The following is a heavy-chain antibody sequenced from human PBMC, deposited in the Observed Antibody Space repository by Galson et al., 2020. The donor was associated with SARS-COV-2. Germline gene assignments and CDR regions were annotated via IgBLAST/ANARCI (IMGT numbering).Heavy chain of an antibody. CDR1: GGSLSRYS. V-gene: IGHV4-59*01. J-gene: IGHJ3*02. D-gene: IGHD4-17*01. Sequence: SQTLSLTCTVSGGSLSRYSWTWIRQTPRKRLEWIGYILYGGRTEYHPSLKSRVSMSVDTSKNQFSLHLSSVTAADTAVYYCARDYFGDYLDGFDIWGRGTVVTVSS. CDR3: ARDYFGDYLDGFDI. CDR2: ILYGGRT.